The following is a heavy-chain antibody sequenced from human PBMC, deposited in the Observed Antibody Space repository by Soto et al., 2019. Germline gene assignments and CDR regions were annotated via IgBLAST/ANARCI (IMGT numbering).Heavy chain of an antibody. CDR1: GYTFTGST. Sequence: QVQLVRSGAEVKKPGASVNVSCEACGYTFTGSTIHWVRQAPGQGVEWMGYINPNSGDTIFAQQFQGRVTMTSDTSISTAYMEFSRVASDDTAVYYCARDLTGDPNYWGQGTLVTVSS. CDR3: ARDLTGDPNY. D-gene: IGHD7-27*01. CDR2: INPNSGDT. V-gene: IGHV1-2*02. J-gene: IGHJ4*02.